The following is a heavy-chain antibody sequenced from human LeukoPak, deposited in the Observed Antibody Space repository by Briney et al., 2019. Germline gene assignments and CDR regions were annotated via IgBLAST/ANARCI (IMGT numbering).Heavy chain of an antibody. CDR3: ARGTVTGEQLDAFDI. CDR2: IYYSGST. Sequence: SETLSLTCTVSSGSFGSYYWSWIRQPPGKGLEWIGYIYYSGSTNYNPSLKSRVTISVDTSKNQFSLKLSSVTAADTAVYYCARGTVTGEQLDAFDIWGQGTMVTVSS. J-gene: IGHJ3*02. CDR1: SGSFGSYY. V-gene: IGHV4-59*01. D-gene: IGHD7-27*01.